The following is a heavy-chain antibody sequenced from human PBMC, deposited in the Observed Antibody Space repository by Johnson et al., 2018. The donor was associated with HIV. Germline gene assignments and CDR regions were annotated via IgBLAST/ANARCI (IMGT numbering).Heavy chain of an antibody. CDR1: GFTFSSYG. V-gene: IGHV3-33*01. Sequence: QVQLVESGGGVVQPGGSLRLSCAASGFTFSSYGMHWVRQAPGKGLAWVAVIWYDGSNKVYANSVTGRFIISRDKSKNTLYLKMNSLRAEDTAVYYCARGGKRVMAAFDIWGRGTMVTVSS. J-gene: IGHJ3*02. CDR3: ARGGKRVMAAFDI. D-gene: IGHD3-16*01. CDR2: IWYDGSNK.